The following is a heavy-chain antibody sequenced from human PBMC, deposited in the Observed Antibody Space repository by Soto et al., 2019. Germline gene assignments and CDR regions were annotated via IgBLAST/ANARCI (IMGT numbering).Heavy chain of an antibody. J-gene: IGHJ4*02. D-gene: IGHD3-22*01. CDR1: GGTFSSYA. CDR2: IIPIFGTA. Sequence: GASVKVSCKASGGTFSSYAISWVRQAPGQGLEWMGGIIPIFGTANYAQKFQGRVTITADESTSTAYMELSSPRSEDTAVYYCATHYYDSSGYWPYWGQGTLVTVSS. V-gene: IGHV1-69*13. CDR3: ATHYYDSSGYWPY.